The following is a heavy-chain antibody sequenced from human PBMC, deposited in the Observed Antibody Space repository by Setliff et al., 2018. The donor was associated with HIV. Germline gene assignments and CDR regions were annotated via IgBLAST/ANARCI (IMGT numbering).Heavy chain of an antibody. V-gene: IGHV4-59*11. D-gene: IGHD6-19*01. CDR1: RDSINSHY. Sequence: SETLSLTCTVSRDSINSHYWSWIRQSPGKGLEWIGYIYYSGSTNYNPSLKSRLTISLDTSKKQFSLSLRSVTAADTAVYYCARGYPGIAVAGLSYYYYYYMDVWGKGTTVTVS. J-gene: IGHJ6*03. CDR2: IYYSGST. CDR3: ARGYPGIAVAGLSYYYYYYMDV.